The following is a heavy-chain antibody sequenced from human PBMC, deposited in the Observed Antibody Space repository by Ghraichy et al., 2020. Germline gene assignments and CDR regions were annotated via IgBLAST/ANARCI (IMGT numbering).Heavy chain of an antibody. CDR1: GGSISSSSYY. CDR2: MYYSGST. V-gene: IGHV4-39*01. CDR3: ARQLRTTSVTGGYFDY. J-gene: IGHJ4*02. D-gene: IGHD4-17*01. Sequence: GSLKLSCTVSGGSISSSSYYWGWIRQPPGKGLEWIGSMYYSGSTYCNPSLKSRVTISVDTSRNQFSLRLSSVTAADTAVYYCARQLRTTSVTGGYFDYWGQGTLVTVSS.